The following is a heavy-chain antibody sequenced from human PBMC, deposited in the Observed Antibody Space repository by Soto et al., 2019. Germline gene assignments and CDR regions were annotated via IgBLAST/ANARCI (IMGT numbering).Heavy chain of an antibody. D-gene: IGHD6-19*01. CDR3: ARDPSSGWYPYYFDY. CDR2: ISSSGSTI. V-gene: IGHV3-11*01. Sequence: GGSLRLSCAASGFTFSDYYMSWIRQAPGRGLEWVSYISSSGSTIYYADSVKGRFTISRDNAKNSLYLQMNSLRAEDTAVYYCARDPSSGWYPYYFDYWGQGTLVTVSS. CDR1: GFTFSDYY. J-gene: IGHJ4*02.